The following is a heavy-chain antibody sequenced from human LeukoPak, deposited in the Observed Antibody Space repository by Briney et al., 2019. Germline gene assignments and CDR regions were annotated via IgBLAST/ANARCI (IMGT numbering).Heavy chain of an antibody. D-gene: IGHD6-19*01. CDR3: ARESPGYSSGWYWLDY. J-gene: IGHJ4*02. CDR2: IYTSGST. V-gene: IGHV4-4*07. Sequence: PSETLSLTCTVSGGSISGYYWSWIRQPAGKGLEWIGRIYTSGSTNYNPSLKSRVTMSVDTSKNQFSLKLSSVTAADTAVYYCARESPGYSSGWYWLDYWGQGTLVTVSS. CDR1: GGSISGYY.